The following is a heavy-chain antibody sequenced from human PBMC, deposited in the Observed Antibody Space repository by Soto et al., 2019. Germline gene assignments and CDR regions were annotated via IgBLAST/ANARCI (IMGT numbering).Heavy chain of an antibody. CDR3: ARSEYSSSSLPFDY. V-gene: IGHV2-5*02. Sequence: GLDLEWLALIYWDDDKRYSPSLKSRLTITKDTSKNQVVLTMTNMDPVDTATYYCARSEYSSSSLPFDYWGQGTLVTVSS. J-gene: IGHJ4*02. D-gene: IGHD6-6*01. CDR2: IYWDDDK.